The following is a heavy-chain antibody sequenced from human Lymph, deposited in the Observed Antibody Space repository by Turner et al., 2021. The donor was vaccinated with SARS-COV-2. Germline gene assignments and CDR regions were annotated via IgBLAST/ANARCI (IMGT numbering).Heavy chain of an antibody. CDR2: IFYRGST. Sequence: QVQLQESVPRLFTPLETLSLTCTVSCGSMNNNYWSWIRQPPGKRLEWIGFIFYRGSTNYNPSLKSRVTIAVDTSENQFSLKLTSVTAADTAIYYGARQTVNNWVDPWGQGTLVTVSS. CDR3: ARQTVNNWVDP. V-gene: IGHV4-59*01. J-gene: IGHJ5*02. CDR1: CGSMNNNY. D-gene: IGHD2-21*02.